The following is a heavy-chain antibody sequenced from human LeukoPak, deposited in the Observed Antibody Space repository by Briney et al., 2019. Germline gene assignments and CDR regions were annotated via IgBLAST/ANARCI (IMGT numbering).Heavy chain of an antibody. Sequence: SETLSLTCTVSGGSISSSGFYWGWIRQPPGKGLEWIGSINYSGSTNYNPSLKSRVTISVDTSKNQFSLKLSSVTAADTAVYYCARRRGSRIAARPGVNYYYYMDVWGKGTTVTVSS. CDR3: ARRRGSRIAARPGVNYYYYMDV. V-gene: IGHV4-39*07. CDR1: GGSISSSGFY. J-gene: IGHJ6*03. CDR2: INYSGST. D-gene: IGHD6-6*01.